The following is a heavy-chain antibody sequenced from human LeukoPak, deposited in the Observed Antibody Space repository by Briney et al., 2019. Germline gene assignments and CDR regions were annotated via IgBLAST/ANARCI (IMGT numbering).Heavy chain of an antibody. CDR1: GGSFSGYY. D-gene: IGHD4-17*01. CDR2: INHSGST. Sequence: SETLSLTCAVHGGSFSGYYWSWIRQPPGKGLEWIGEINHSGSTNYNPSLKSRVTISVDTSKNQFSLKLSSVTAADTAVYYCARGRRLTTVSPFDYWGQGTLVTVSS. J-gene: IGHJ4*02. V-gene: IGHV4-34*01. CDR3: ARGRRLTTVSPFDY.